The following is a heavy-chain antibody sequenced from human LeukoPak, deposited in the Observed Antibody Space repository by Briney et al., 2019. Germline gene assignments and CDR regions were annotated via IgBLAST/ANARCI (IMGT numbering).Heavy chain of an antibody. Sequence: SETLSLTCTVSGGSISSYYWSWIRQPPGKGLEWIGNIYYSGSTNYNPSLKSRVTISVDTAKNQFSLKLSSVTAADTAVYYCTRGSIAYYYMDVWGKGTTVTISS. CDR1: GGSISSYY. CDR3: TRGSIAYYYMDV. V-gene: IGHV4-59*01. J-gene: IGHJ6*03. CDR2: IYYSGST. D-gene: IGHD3-22*01.